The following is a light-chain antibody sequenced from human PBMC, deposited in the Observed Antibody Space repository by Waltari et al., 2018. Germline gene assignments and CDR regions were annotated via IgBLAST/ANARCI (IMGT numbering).Light chain of an antibody. CDR2: KAS. Sequence: DIQMTQSPSSLSASVGDRVTITCRARQSISNWLAWYQQKPGKAPILLIYKASILKSGVPSRFSGTGSGTQFPLTISSLQPGDFATYYCQQYNTYSSFGQGTKLEIK. V-gene: IGKV1-5*03. CDR1: QSISNW. J-gene: IGKJ2*01. CDR3: QQYNTYSS.